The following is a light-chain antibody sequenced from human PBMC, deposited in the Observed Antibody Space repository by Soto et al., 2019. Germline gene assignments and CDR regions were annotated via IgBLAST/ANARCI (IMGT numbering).Light chain of an antibody. Sequence: DVVMTQSPLSLPVTPGEPASISCRSSQSLLHSNGYNYLDWYLQKPGQSPQLLIYLGSNRASGVPDRFSGSGLGADFTLKISRVEAEEVGVYYCMQALQTPWTFGQGTKVEIK. CDR2: LGS. V-gene: IGKV2-28*01. J-gene: IGKJ1*01. CDR3: MQALQTPWT. CDR1: QSLLHSNGYNY.